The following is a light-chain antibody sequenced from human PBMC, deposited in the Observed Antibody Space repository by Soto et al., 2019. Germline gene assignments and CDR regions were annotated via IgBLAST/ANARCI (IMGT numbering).Light chain of an antibody. CDR1: QSVSTY. CDR2: DAS. V-gene: IGKV3-15*01. CDR3: QQNKDWPGT. J-gene: IGKJ1*01. Sequence: EIVMTQSPATLSVSPGERATLSCRASQSVSTYLAWYQQKPGQAPRLLTYDASTRATGIPVRFSGSGSGTEFTLTISSLQSEDVGIYYCQQNKDWPGTFGQGTKVDIK.